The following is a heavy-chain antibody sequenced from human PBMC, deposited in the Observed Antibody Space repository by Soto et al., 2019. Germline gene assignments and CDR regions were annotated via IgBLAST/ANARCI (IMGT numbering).Heavy chain of an antibody. Sequence: GGSLRLSCAASGFTFSSYAMHWVRQAPGKGLEWVAVISYDGRNKYYADSVKGRLTISRDNSKTLYLQMNSLRAEDTAVYYCARVHSSSYHYFDYWGQGT. CDR1: GFTFSSYA. CDR3: ARVHSSSYHYFDY. J-gene: IGHJ4*02. CDR2: ISYDGRNK. D-gene: IGHD6-13*01. V-gene: IGHV3-30*04.